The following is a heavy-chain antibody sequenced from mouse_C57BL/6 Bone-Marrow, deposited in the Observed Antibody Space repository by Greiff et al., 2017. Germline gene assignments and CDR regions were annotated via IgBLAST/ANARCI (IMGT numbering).Heavy chain of an antibody. D-gene: IGHD1-1*01. CDR1: GFTFSDYG. V-gene: IGHV5-17*01. CDR2: ISSGSSTI. CDR3: ATPHYGSSFHYFDY. Sequence: EVKVEGSGGGLVKPGGSLKLSCAASGFTFSDYGMHWVRQAPEKGLEWVAYISSGSSTIYYADTVKGRFPLSRDNAKNTLFLQMTSLRSEDTAMYYCATPHYGSSFHYFDYWGQGTTLTVSS. J-gene: IGHJ2*01.